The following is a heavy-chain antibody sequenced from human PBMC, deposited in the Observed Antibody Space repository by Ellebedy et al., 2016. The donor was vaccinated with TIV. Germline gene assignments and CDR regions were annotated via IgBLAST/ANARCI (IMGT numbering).Heavy chain of an antibody. CDR3: AKEEWWRFDY. V-gene: IGHV3-7*04. CDR1: GFLVSSNY. Sequence: PGGSLRLSCAASGFLVSSNYMSWVRQAPGKGLEWLAKINPDGSGADYVDDVNGRFTLSRDNTKNSLYLQMNRRRDEDTAVYYCAKEEWWRFDYWGQGTVVTVSS. D-gene: IGHD2-15*01. CDR2: INPDGSGA. J-gene: IGHJ4*02.